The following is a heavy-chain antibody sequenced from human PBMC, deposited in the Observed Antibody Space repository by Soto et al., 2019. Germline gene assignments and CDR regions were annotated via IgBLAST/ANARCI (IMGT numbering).Heavy chain of an antibody. V-gene: IGHV1-18*01. CDR1: GYTFTSYG. J-gene: IGHJ5*02. CDR2: ISAYNGNT. CDR3: ASSPSHNWFDP. Sequence: GASVKVSCKASGYTFTSYGISWVRQAPGQGLEWMGWISAYNGNTNYAQKLQGRVTMTTDASTSTAYMELRSLRSDDTAVYYCASSPSHNWFDPWGQGTLVTVSS.